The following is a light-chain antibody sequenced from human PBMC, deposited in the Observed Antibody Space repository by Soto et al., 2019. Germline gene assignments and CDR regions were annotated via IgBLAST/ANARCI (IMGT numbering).Light chain of an antibody. V-gene: IGLV2-8*01. CDR3: SSYAGSLYV. CDR2: EVN. Sequence: QSALTQPPSASGSPGQSVTISCTGTSSDVGGSNYVSWYQQHPGKAPKPIIYEVNKRPSGVPDRFSGSKSANTASLTVSGLQADDEADYYCSSYAGSLYVFGTGTKLTVL. J-gene: IGLJ1*01. CDR1: SSDVGGSNY.